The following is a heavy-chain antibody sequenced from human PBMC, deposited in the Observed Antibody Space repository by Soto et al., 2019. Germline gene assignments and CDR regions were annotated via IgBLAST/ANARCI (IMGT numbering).Heavy chain of an antibody. CDR2: IVVGSGNT. J-gene: IGHJ4*02. V-gene: IGHV1-58*01. CDR1: GFTFTSSA. Sequence: GASVKVSCKASGFTFTSSAVQWVRQARGQRLEWIGWIVVGSGNTKYSQKFQGRVTITRDTSASTAYMELSSLRSEDTAVYYCASSGSYWGIDYWGQGTLVTVSS. CDR3: ASSGSYWGIDY. D-gene: IGHD1-26*01.